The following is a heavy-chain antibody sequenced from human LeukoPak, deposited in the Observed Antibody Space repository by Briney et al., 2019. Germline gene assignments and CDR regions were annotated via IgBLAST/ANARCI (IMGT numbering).Heavy chain of an antibody. V-gene: IGHV5-51*01. CDR3: ARQPHHEGYRDY. D-gene: IGHD2-2*01. Sequence: GESLKISCQGSGYRFSTSWIAWVRQMPGKGLEWMGIIYPDDSDTRYSPSFQGQVTISADKSISTAYLQWSSLKASDTAMYYCARQPHHEGYRDYWGQGTLVTVSS. CDR1: GYRFSTSW. CDR2: IYPDDSDT. J-gene: IGHJ4*02.